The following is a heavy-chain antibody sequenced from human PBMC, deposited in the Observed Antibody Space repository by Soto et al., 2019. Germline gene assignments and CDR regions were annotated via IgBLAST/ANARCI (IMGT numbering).Heavy chain of an antibody. D-gene: IGHD2-21*02. CDR2: INSDGSST. CDR1: GFTFSSYW. V-gene: IGHV3-74*01. CDR3: ARDYIVVVTAIRGVGY. Sequence: GGSLRLSCAASGFTFSSYWMHWVRQAPGKGLVWVSRINSDGSSTSYADSVKGRFTISRDNAKNTLYLQMNSLRAEDTAVYYCARDYIVVVTAIRGVGYWGQGTLVTVSS. J-gene: IGHJ4*02.